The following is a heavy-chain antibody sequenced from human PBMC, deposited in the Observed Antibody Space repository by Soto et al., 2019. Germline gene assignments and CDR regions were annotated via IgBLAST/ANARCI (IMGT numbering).Heavy chain of an antibody. CDR2: ISYDGSNK. D-gene: IGHD2-15*01. CDR1: GFTFSSYA. J-gene: IGHJ4*02. CDR3: ARDQLGYCSGGSCYSLDY. Sequence: HPGGSLGLSCAASGFTFSSYAMHWVRQAPGKGLEWVAVISYDGSNKYYADSVKGRLTISRDNSKNTLYLQMNSLRAEDTAVYYCARDQLGYCSGGSCYSLDYWGQGTLVTGSS. V-gene: IGHV3-30-3*01.